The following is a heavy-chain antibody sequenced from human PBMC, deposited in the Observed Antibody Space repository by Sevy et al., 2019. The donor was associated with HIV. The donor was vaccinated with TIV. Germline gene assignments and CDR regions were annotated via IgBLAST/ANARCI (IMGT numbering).Heavy chain of an antibody. Sequence: GGSLRLSCAASGFTFSSYGMHWVRQAPGKGLEWVAVIWYDGSNKYYADSVKGGFTISRDNSKNTLYLQMNSLRTEDTAVYYCAKDQSGSSSGYYLGLDYWGQGTLVTVSS. V-gene: IGHV3-33*06. CDR3: AKDQSGSSSGYYLGLDY. J-gene: IGHJ4*02. CDR1: GFTFSSYG. CDR2: IWYDGSNK. D-gene: IGHD3-22*01.